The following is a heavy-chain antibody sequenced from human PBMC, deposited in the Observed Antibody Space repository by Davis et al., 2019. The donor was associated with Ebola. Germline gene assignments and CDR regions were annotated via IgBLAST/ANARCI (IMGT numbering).Heavy chain of an antibody. Sequence: PGGSLRLSCAASGFTFSTYSMSWVRQAPGKGLEWVSSISSDSDYIYYADSAKGRFTISRDNAKNSLYLQMNSLRAEDMAVYYCARGDSSSWYYYGMDVWGQGTTVTVSS. CDR3: ARGDSSSWYYYGMDV. J-gene: IGHJ6*02. CDR2: ISSDSDYI. D-gene: IGHD6-6*01. CDR1: GFTFSTYS. V-gene: IGHV3-21*04.